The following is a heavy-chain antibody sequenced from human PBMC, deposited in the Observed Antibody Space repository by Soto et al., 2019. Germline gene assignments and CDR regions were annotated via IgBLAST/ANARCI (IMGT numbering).Heavy chain of an antibody. V-gene: IGHV3-33*01. CDR2: IWSDGSNK. CDR3: ARDTGSFLEWLNAPPGWFVP. CDR1: GFTFSSYG. D-gene: IGHD3-3*01. J-gene: IGHJ5*02. Sequence: QVQLVESGGGVVQPGRSLRLSCAASGFTFSSYGMHWVRQAPGRGREWVAVIWSDGSNKYYVDSVKGRFTISRDNSKNALFLQTNSLRAEDTAVYYCARDTGSFLEWLNAPPGWFVPWGQGTLVTVSS.